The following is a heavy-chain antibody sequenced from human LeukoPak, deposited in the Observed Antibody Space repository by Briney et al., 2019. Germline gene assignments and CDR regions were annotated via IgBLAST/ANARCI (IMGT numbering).Heavy chain of an antibody. Sequence: SETLSFTCTVSGGPIFSYYWSWIRQTAGKGLEWIGRLYPGVGTDYNPSLKSRVTMSVDTSKKQFALKLGAVTAADTAVYYCARLKFYDSTGYSPGHYMDVWGKGTTVTVSS. V-gene: IGHV4-4*07. J-gene: IGHJ6*03. CDR3: ARLKFYDSTGYSPGHYMDV. CDR2: LYPGVGT. CDR1: GGPIFSYY. D-gene: IGHD3-22*01.